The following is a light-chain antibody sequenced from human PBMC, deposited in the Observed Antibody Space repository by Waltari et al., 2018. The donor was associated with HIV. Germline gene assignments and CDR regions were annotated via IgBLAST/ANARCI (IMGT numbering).Light chain of an antibody. Sequence: DIVMTQSPDSLPVSLGERATMNCRSSRTVYFNSNNQNYLAWYQQKPGQSPKVLIYWASTRASGVPDRFSGSGSGTDFNLTISSLQADDVAVYYCQQYYSTPITFGGGTKVEIK. J-gene: IGKJ4*01. V-gene: IGKV4-1*01. CDR1: RTVYFNSNNQNY. CDR3: QQYYSTPIT. CDR2: WAS.